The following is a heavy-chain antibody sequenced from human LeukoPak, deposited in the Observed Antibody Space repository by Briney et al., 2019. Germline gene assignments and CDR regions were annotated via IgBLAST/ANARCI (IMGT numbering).Heavy chain of an antibody. CDR1: GYTFTGYY. J-gene: IGHJ4*02. V-gene: IGHV1-2*06. Sequence: GASVKVSCKASGYTFTGYYMHWVRQAPGQGLEWVGRINTNNGATNYAQKLQSRVTITGNTSIITAYMELSSLRSDDTAVYYCTRETGSYHGNDYWGQGTLVTVSS. CDR2: INTNNGAT. D-gene: IGHD1-26*01. CDR3: TRETGSYHGNDY.